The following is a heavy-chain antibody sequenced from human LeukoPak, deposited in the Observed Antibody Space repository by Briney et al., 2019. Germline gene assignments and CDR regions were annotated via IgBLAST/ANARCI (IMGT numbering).Heavy chain of an antibody. CDR3: ARGGYSSSWSNFGGWFDP. V-gene: IGHV4-59*01. Sequence: SSETLSLTCSVSGGSLRTYYWSWIRQPPGKGLEWIGYMYYSGSTNYSPSLKSRVTISVDTSKNQFSLKLSSVTAADTAVYYCARGGYSSSWSNFGGWFDPWGQGTLVTVSS. CDR2: MYYSGST. J-gene: IGHJ5*02. D-gene: IGHD6-13*01. CDR1: GGSLRTYY.